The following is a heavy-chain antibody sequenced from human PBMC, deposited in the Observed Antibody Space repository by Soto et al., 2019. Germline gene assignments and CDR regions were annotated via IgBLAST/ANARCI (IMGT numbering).Heavy chain of an antibody. D-gene: IGHD3-3*01. Sequence: QVQLVQSGAEVKKPGASVKVSCKASGYTFTTNDINWVRQATGQGLEWMGWMNPNNGNTGYAQKFQGRVTMTRNTSISTAYMELSSLRSEDTAVYYCARAPSLTIFGVVIIAYYGLDVWGQGTTVTVSS. CDR1: GYTFTTND. J-gene: IGHJ6*02. CDR3: ARAPSLTIFGVVIIAYYGLDV. CDR2: MNPNNGNT. V-gene: IGHV1-8*01.